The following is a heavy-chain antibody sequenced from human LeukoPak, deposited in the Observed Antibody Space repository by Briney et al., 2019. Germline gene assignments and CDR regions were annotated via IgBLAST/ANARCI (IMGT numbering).Heavy chain of an antibody. J-gene: IGHJ5*02. CDR3: AKDASPVSVVPASKSGFDP. CDR2: ISGSGGST. V-gene: IGHV3-23*01. D-gene: IGHD2-2*01. Sequence: PGGSLRLSCAASGFTFSSYAMSWVRQAPGKGLEWVLAISGSGGSTYYADSVTGRFTISRDTSKKPMYLQMNCLRAEDTAVYYCAKDASPVSVVPASKSGFDPWGQGTLVTVSS. CDR1: GFTFSSYA.